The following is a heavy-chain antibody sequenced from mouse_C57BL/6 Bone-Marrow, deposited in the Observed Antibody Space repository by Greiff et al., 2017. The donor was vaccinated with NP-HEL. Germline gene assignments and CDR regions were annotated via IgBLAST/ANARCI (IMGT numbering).Heavy chain of an antibody. J-gene: IGHJ2*01. CDR2: ISSGSSTI. V-gene: IGHV5-17*01. Sequence: EVMLVESGGGLVKPGGSLKLSCAASGFTFSDYGMHWVRQAPEKGLEWVAYISSGSSTIYYADTVKGRFTISRDNAKNTLFLQLTSLRSEDTAMDYCARLTTVVAFDYWGQGTTLTVSS. CDR1: GFTFSDYG. CDR3: ARLTTVVAFDY. D-gene: IGHD1-1*01.